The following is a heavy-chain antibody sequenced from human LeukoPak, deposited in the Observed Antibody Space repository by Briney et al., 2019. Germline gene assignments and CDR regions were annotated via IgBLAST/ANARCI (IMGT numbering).Heavy chain of an antibody. Sequence: GALRLSCAASGFTFTNYAMSWVRQAPGKGLEWVSGMSGRGVSTCYADSVKGRFTISSDNSKNTLYLQMNSLRAEDTAIYYCAKDCNGGNCYIDYWGQGTLVTVAS. CDR3: AKDCNGGNCYIDY. CDR2: MSGRGVST. D-gene: IGHD2-15*01. CDR1: GFTFTNYA. V-gene: IGHV3-23*01. J-gene: IGHJ4*02.